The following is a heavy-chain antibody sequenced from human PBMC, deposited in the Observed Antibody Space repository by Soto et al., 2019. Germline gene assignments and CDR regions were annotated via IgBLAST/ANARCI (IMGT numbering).Heavy chain of an antibody. Sequence: HLQQRGAGLLRPSETLSLTCDVYGGSFSGYYWSWVRQAPGKGLEWIVEINHSGSPNYNPSLQSRASVSVDTSKTHFSLKLSSVTAADTAVYYCATFPPEGRTATSRGDDAFDIWGQGTLVTVS. V-gene: IGHV4-34*02. J-gene: IGHJ3*02. CDR2: INHSGSP. CDR1: GGSFSGYY. D-gene: IGHD3-10*01. CDR3: ATFPPEGRTATSRGDDAFDI.